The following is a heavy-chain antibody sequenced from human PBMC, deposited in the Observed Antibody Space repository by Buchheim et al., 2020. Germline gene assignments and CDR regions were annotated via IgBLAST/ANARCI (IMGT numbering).Heavy chain of an antibody. D-gene: IGHD6-6*01. Sequence: QLQLQESGPGLVKPSETLSLTCTVSGGSISSSSYYWGWIRQPPGKGLEWIGSIYYSGSTYYNPSLKSRVTISVDTSKNQFFLKLSSVTAADTAVYYCARQESIAARRFWFDPWGQGTL. CDR3: ARQESIAARRFWFDP. J-gene: IGHJ5*02. CDR2: IYYSGST. V-gene: IGHV4-39*01. CDR1: GGSISSSSYY.